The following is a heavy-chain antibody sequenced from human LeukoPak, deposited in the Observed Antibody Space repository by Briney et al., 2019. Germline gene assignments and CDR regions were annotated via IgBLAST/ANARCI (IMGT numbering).Heavy chain of an antibody. D-gene: IGHD2-8*01. J-gene: IGHJ4*01. V-gene: IGHV3-53*01. CDR2: IYSDNT. CDR1: GFTVSSNS. CDR3: TKLARAPRDFDY. Sequence: GGSLRLSCTVSGFTVSSNSMSWVRQAPGKGLEGVSFIYSDNTHYSDSVKGRFTISRDNSKNTLCLQMNSLRAEDTAVYYCTKLARAPRDFDYWGQGTLVTVSS.